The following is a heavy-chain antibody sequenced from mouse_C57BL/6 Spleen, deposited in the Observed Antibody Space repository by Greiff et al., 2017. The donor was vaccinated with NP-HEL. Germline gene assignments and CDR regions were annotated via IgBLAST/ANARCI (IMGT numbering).Heavy chain of an antibody. J-gene: IGHJ2*01. CDR3: ARSGYDYGQLDY. D-gene: IGHD2-4*01. Sequence: QVQLQQPGTELVKPGASVKLSCKASGYTFTSYWMHWVKQRPGQGLEWIGNINPSNGGTNYNEKFKSKAILTVDKSSSTAYMQLSSLTSEDSAVYYCARSGYDYGQLDYWGQGTTLTVSS. V-gene: IGHV1-53*01. CDR2: INPSNGGT. CDR1: GYTFTSYW.